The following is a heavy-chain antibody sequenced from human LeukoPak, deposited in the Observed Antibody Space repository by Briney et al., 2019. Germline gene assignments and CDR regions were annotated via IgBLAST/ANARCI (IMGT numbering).Heavy chain of an antibody. CDR3: ASNRGRAYYYDSSGYPN. CDR2: IKEDGSEK. V-gene: IGHV3-7*01. D-gene: IGHD3-22*01. J-gene: IGHJ4*02. Sequence: GGSLRLSCAASGFTFSSNWMSWVRQAPGKGLEWVANIKEDGSEKYYVDSVKGRFTISRDNAKNSLYLQMNSLRAEDTAVYYCASNRGRAYYYDSSGYPNWGQGTLVTVSS. CDR1: GFTFSSNW.